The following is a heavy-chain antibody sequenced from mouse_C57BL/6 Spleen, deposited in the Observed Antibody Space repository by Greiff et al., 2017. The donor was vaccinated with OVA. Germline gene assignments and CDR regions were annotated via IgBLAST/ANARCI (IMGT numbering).Heavy chain of an antibody. Sequence: EVHLVESGPELVKPGASVKIPCKASGYTFTDYNMDWVKQSHGQSLEWIGAINPNNGGTIYNQKFKGKATLTVDKSSSTAYMELRSLTSEDTAVYYCARGGNYFDYWGQGTTLTVSS. CDR1: GYTFTDYN. CDR3: ARGGNYFDY. J-gene: IGHJ2*01. CDR2: INPNNGGT. V-gene: IGHV1-18*01.